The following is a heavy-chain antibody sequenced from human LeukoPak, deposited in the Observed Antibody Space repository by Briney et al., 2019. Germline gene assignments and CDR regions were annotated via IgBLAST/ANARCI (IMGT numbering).Heavy chain of an antibody. J-gene: IGHJ4*02. Sequence: GASVKVSCKASGYTFSTYGITWVRQAPGQGLEWMGWISANTGNTKYAQRLQGRVTMTTDTPTSTAYMELRSLRSDDTAVYYCAREDSATVDYSGQGTLVTVSS. D-gene: IGHD5-18*01. CDR3: AREDSATVDY. V-gene: IGHV1-18*01. CDR1: GYTFSTYG. CDR2: ISANTGNT.